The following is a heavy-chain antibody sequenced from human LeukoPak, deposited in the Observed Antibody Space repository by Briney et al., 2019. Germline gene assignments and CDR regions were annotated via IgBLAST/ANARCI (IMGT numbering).Heavy chain of an antibody. CDR2: IYYSGST. CDR3: ARLLLQSESSMVAPVGAFDI. Sequence: PSETLSLTCTVSGGSISSSSYYWGWIRQPPGKGLEWIGSIYYSGSTYYNPSLKSRVTISVDTSKNQFSLKLSSVTAAGTAVYYCARLLLQSESSMVAPVGAFDIWAKGQWSPSLQ. D-gene: IGHD2-15*01. CDR1: GGSISSSSYY. V-gene: IGHV4-39*01. J-gene: IGHJ3*02.